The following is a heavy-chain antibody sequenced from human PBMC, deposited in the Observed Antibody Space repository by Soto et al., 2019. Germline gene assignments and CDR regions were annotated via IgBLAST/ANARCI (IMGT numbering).Heavy chain of an antibody. CDR2: IRSKANSYAT. V-gene: IGHV3-73*02. D-gene: IGHD3-16*01. CDR1: GFTFSGSA. Sequence: EVQLVESGGGLVQPGGSLKLSCAASGFTFSGSAMHWVRQASGKGLEWVGRIRSKANSYATAYAASVKGRFTISRDDSKNTAYLQMNSLKTEDTAVYYCTRGSGRFGELDYWGQGTLVTVSS. J-gene: IGHJ4*02. CDR3: TRGSGRFGELDY.